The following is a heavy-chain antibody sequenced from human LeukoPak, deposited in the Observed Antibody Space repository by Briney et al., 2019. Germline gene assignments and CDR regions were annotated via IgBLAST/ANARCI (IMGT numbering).Heavy chain of an antibody. CDR1: GGTFSSYA. CDR3: ARDPTYYYDSSGYRFDY. Sequence: SAKVSCKASGGTFSSYAISWVRQAPGQGLEWMGRIIPILGIANYAQKFQGRVTITADKSTSTAYMELSSLRSEDTAVYYCARDPTYYYDSSGYRFDYWGQGTLVTVSS. V-gene: IGHV1-69*04. CDR2: IIPILGIA. D-gene: IGHD3-22*01. J-gene: IGHJ4*02.